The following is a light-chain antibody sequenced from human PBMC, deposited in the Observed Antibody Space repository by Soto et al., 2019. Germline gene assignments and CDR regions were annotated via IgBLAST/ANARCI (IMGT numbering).Light chain of an antibody. J-gene: IGLJ2*01. V-gene: IGLV1-44*01. CDR1: SSNIGSNT. Sequence: QSVLTQPPSASGTPGQRVTISCSGSSSNIGSNTVNWYQQLPGTAPKLLIYSNNQRPSGVPDRFSGSKSGTSASLAISGLPSEDDADYYCAAWDDSLNGRVLGRGTKLTVL. CDR2: SNN. CDR3: AAWDDSLNGRV.